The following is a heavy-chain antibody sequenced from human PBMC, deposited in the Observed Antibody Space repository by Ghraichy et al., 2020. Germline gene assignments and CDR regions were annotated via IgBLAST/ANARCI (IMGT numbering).Heavy chain of an antibody. V-gene: IGHV4-59*01. D-gene: IGHD4-17*01. CDR3: ARHNYGDYGFDY. CDR1: GGSISSYY. J-gene: IGHJ4*02. Sequence: SQTLSLTCTVSGGSISSYYWSWIRQPPGKGLEWIGYIYYSGSTNYNPSLKSRVTISVDTSKNQFSLKLSSVTAADTAMYYCARHNYGDYGFDYWGQGTLVTVSS. CDR2: IYYSGST.